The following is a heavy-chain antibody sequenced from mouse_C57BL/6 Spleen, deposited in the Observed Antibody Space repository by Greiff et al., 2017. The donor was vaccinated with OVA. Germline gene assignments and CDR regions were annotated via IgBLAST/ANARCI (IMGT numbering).Heavy chain of an antibody. Sequence: VQLQESGAELVKPGASVKLSCKASGYTFTEYTIHWVKQRSGQGLEWIGWFYPGSGSIKYNEKFKDKATLTADKSSSTVYMELSRLTSEDSAVYFCARHEEAYIVTTYYAMDYWGQGTSVTVSS. V-gene: IGHV1-62-2*01. J-gene: IGHJ4*01. CDR2: FYPGSGSI. CDR1: GYTFTEYT. D-gene: IGHD2-5*01. CDR3: ARHEEAYIVTTYYAMDY.